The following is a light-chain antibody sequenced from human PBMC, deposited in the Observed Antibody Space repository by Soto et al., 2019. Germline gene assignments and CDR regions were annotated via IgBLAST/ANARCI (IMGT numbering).Light chain of an antibody. CDR2: GAS. CDR1: QSVSSN. V-gene: IGKV3-20*01. Sequence: ERVRTQSPATRSVSPGERATLSCRASQSVSSNLAWYQQKPGQAPRLLIYGASTRATGIPDRFSGSGSGTDFTLTISRLEPEDFAVYYCQQYGSSSWPFGQ. J-gene: IGKJ1*01. CDR3: QQYGSSSWP.